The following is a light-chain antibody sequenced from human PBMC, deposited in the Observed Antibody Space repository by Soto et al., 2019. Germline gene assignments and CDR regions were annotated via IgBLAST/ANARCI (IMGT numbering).Light chain of an antibody. V-gene: IGLV1-40*01. CDR1: SSNIGASYN. J-gene: IGLJ3*02. CDR2: ANS. Sequence: QAVVTQPPSVSGAPGQRVTISCTGSSSNIGASYNVHWYQQLPGTVPKLLIYANSNWPSGVPDRFSGSRSGTSASLAITGLQAEDEADYYCKSRTTRNTLVFGGGTKLTVL. CDR3: KSRTTRNTLV.